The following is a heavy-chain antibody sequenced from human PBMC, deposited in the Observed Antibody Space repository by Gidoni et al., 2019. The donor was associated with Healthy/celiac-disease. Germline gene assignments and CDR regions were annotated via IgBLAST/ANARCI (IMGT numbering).Heavy chain of an antibody. V-gene: IGHV4-61*07. Sequence: GSTNYNPSLKSRVTISVDTSKNQFSLKLSSVTAADTAVYYCARPSGSYPGYYMDVWGKGTTVTVSS. CDR2: GST. J-gene: IGHJ6*03. D-gene: IGHD1-26*01. CDR3: ARPSGSYPGYYMDV.